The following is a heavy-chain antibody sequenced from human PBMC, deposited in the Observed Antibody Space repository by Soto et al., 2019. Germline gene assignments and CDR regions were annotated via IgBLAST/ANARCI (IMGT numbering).Heavy chain of an antibody. Sequence: PSETLSLTCAVSGGSISSGGYSWSWIRQPPGKGLEWIGYIYHSGSTYYNPSLKSRVTISVDRSKNQFSLKLSSVTAADTAVYYCARNSGYDFLRWFDPWGQGTLVTVSS. CDR1: GGSISSGGYS. J-gene: IGHJ5*02. CDR2: IYHSGST. D-gene: IGHD5-12*01. CDR3: ARNSGYDFLRWFDP. V-gene: IGHV4-30-2*01.